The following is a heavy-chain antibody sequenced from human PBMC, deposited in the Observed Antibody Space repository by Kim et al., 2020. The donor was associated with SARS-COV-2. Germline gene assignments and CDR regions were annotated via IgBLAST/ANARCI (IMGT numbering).Heavy chain of an antibody. CDR1: GFTFSSYA. V-gene: IGHV3-23*01. J-gene: IGHJ6*02. CDR2: ISGSGGST. CDR3: AKSAAAMSPYYYYGMDV. D-gene: IGHD2-2*01. Sequence: GGSLRLSCAASGFTFSSYAMSWVRQAPGKGLEWVSAISGSGGSTYYADSVKGRFTISRDNSKNTLYLQMNSLRAEDTAVYYCAKSAAAMSPYYYYGMDVWGQGTTVTVSS.